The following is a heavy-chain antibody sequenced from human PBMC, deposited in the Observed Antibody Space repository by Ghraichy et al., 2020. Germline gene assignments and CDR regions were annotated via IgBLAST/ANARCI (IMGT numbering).Heavy chain of an antibody. J-gene: IGHJ6*02. CDR2: INQDGSEK. Sequence: GGSLRLSCAASGFAFGRYWMSWVRQAPGKGLEWVANINQDGSEKYSVNSVKGRFTISRDNAKNSLYLQINSLRAEDTAIFYCAGLVESSADWAHILGYYNGMDVWGQGTTVIVS. V-gene: IGHV3-7*03. D-gene: IGHD2-21*01. CDR1: GFAFGRYW. CDR3: AGLVESSADWAHILGYYNGMDV.